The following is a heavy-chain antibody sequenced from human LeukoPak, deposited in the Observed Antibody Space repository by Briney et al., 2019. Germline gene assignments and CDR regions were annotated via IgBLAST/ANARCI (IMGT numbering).Heavy chain of an antibody. D-gene: IGHD3-10*01. J-gene: IGHJ4*02. CDR3: ARGGTMVRGVIITGFDY. CDR1: GGSISSGGYY. Sequence: SETLSLTCTVSGGSISSGGYYCSWIRQHPGKGLEWIGYIYDSVTTYYNPSLKSRVTISVDTSKNQCSLKLRSVTAADTAVYYCARGGTMVRGVIITGFDYWGQGTLVTVSS. V-gene: IGHV4-31*03. CDR2: IYDSVTT.